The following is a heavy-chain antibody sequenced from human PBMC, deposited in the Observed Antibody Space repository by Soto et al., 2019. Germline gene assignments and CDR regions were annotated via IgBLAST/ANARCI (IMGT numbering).Heavy chain of an antibody. CDR2: IYWDDDK. J-gene: IGHJ4*02. CDR1: GFSLSTSGVG. V-gene: IGHV2-5*02. CDR3: AHRMSKVWSKGAFDY. Sequence: SGPTLVNPTQTLTLTCTFSGFSLSTSGVGVGWIRQPPGKALEWLALIYWDDDKRYSPSLKSRLTITKDTSKNQVVLTMINMDPVDTATYYCAHRMSKVWSKGAFDYWGQGTLVTVSS. D-gene: IGHD3-10*01.